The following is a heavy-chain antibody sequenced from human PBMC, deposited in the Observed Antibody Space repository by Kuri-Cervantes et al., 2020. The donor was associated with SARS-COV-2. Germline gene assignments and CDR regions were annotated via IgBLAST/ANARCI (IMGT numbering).Heavy chain of an antibody. D-gene: IGHD1-1*01. V-gene: IGHV3-74*01. CDR3: VRDGDHWNFDY. J-gene: IGHJ4*02. Sequence: GESLKISCAASGFTFSGHWIHWVRQAPGKGLVWVSRINPDGSYTNNADSVKGRFTLSRDNAKNMLCLQMNSLRAEDTAVYYCVRDGDHWNFDYWGQGTLVTVSS. CDR1: GFTFSGHW. CDR2: INPDGSYT.